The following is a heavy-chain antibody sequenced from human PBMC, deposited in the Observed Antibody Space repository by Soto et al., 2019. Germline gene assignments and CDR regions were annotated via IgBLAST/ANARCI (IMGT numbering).Heavy chain of an antibody. CDR3: AREMATNDPSPPFDY. D-gene: IGHD5-12*01. CDR2: IGTAGDT. CDR1: GFTFSSYD. J-gene: IGHJ4*02. V-gene: IGHV3-13*01. Sequence: GSLRLSCAASGFTFSSYDMHWVRQATGKGLEWVSAIGTAGDTYYPGSVKGRFTISRENAKNSLYLQMNSLRAEDTAVYYCAREMATNDPSPPFDYWGQGTLVTVSS.